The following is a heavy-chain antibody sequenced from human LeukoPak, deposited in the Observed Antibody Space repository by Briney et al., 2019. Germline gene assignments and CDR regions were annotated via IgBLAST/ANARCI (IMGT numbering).Heavy chain of an antibody. J-gene: IGHJ3*02. Sequence: GASVKVSCKASGGTFSSYAINWVRQAPGQGLEWMGGIIPIFGTANYAQKFQGRVTITTDESTSTAYMELSSLRSEDTALYYCAGRIAAAADDAFDIWGQGTMVTVSS. D-gene: IGHD6-13*01. CDR3: AGRIAAAADDAFDI. V-gene: IGHV1-69*05. CDR1: GGTFSSYA. CDR2: IIPIFGTA.